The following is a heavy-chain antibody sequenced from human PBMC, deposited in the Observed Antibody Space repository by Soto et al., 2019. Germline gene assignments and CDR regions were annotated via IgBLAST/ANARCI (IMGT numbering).Heavy chain of an antibody. CDR3: ARDRRNSWSLDY. Sequence: GGSLRLSCAASGFTFSSYAKHWVRQAPGKGLVWVSRINTDGSDTSYADAVQGRFTIPKDNSKNTLYLQMNSLRAEDSAMYYCARDRRNSWSLDYWGQGTPVTVSS. CDR2: INTDGSDT. CDR1: GFTFSSYA. J-gene: IGHJ4*02. D-gene: IGHD6-13*01. V-gene: IGHV3-74*01.